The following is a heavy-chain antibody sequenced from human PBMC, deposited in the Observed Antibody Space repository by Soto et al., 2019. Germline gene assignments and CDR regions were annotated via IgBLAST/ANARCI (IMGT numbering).Heavy chain of an antibody. CDR2: IYYSGST. CDR3: ARSERPSIFDY. V-gene: IGHV4-59*01. CDR1: GGSISSYY. J-gene: IGHJ4*02. Sequence: SETLFLTCTVSGGSISSYYWSWIRQPPGKGLEWIGYIYYSGSTNYNPSLKSRVTISVDTSKNQFSLKLSSVTAADTAVYYCARSERPSIFDYWGQGTLVTVSS.